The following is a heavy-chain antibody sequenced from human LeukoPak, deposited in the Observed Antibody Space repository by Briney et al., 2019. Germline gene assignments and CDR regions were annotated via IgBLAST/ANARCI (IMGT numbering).Heavy chain of an antibody. CDR2: IYHSGST. Sequence: SGTLSLTCAVSGYSISSGYYWGWIRQPPGKGLEWIGSIYHSGSTYYNPSLKSRVTISVDTSKDQFSLKLSSVTAADTAVYYCARAYDILTGYRRDYYGMDVWGKGTTVTVSS. J-gene: IGHJ6*04. CDR3: ARAYDILTGYRRDYYGMDV. V-gene: IGHV4-38-2*01. D-gene: IGHD3-9*01. CDR1: GYSISSGYY.